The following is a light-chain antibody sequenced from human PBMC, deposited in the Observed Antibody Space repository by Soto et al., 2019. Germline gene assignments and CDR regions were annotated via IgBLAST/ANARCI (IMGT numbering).Light chain of an antibody. CDR2: GAS. CDR3: QQYNNWPIT. Sequence: EIVMTQSPATLSVSPGERATLSCRASQSVSSNLAWYQQKPGQAPRLLIYGASTRATGIPARFSGSGSGTKFTLTISSLQSEDFAVYYCQQYNNWPITFGPGTKVDIK. J-gene: IGKJ3*01. V-gene: IGKV3-15*01. CDR1: QSVSSN.